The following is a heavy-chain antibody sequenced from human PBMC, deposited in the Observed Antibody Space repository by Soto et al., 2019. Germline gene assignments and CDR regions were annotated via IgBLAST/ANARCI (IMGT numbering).Heavy chain of an antibody. CDR2: IIPILGIA. CDR1: GGTFSSYT. Sequence: QVQLVQSGAEVKKPGSSVKVSCKASGGTFSSYTISWVRQAPGQGLEWMGRIIPILGIANYAQKFQGRVRISANKARSTTYMELSSLRSSDTAVYYCAVVYCSSTSCYRDYWGNGTLVTVSS. J-gene: IGHJ4*01. CDR3: AVVYCSSTSCYRDY. V-gene: IGHV1-69*02. D-gene: IGHD2-2*02.